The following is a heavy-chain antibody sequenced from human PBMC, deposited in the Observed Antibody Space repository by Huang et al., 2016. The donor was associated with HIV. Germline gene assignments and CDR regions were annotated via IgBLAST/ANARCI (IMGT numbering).Heavy chain of an antibody. V-gene: IGHV3-23*01. CDR3: AKGSERSLTGPKYQYYFDY. D-gene: IGHD3-3*01. CDR1: IFTFRISA. CDR2: ISGSGSST. Sequence: EVQLLESGGGLVQPGGSLRLSCAASIFTFRISAMSWVRQAPGNVLDWGSGISGSGSSTYYGDSVKGRFTISRDNSRNTLYLQMKSLRVEDTAIYYCAKGSERSLTGPKYQYYFDYWGQGTLVTVSS. J-gene: IGHJ4*02.